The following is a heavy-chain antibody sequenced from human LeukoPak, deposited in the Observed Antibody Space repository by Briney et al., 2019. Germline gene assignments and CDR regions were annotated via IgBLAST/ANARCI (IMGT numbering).Heavy chain of an antibody. D-gene: IGHD3-16*02. CDR3: AREGPAREWLSDPIDY. V-gene: IGHV1-18*01. CDR2: ISAYNGNT. CDR1: GYTFTSYG. J-gene: IGHJ4*02. Sequence: ASVKVSCKASGYTFTSYGISWVRQAPGQGLEWMGWISAYNGNTNYAQKLQGRVTMTTDTSTSTAYMELRSLRSDDTAVYYCAREGPAREWLSDPIDYWGQGTLVTVSS.